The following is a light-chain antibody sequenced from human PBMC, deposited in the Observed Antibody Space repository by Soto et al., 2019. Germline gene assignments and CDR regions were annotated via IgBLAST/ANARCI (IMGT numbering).Light chain of an antibody. Sequence: ESVLTLSPGTLSLSTWESANLSCRASQSVSGNLAWYQQKPGQAPRLLIYGASTRATGIPARFSGSGSGTEFTLTISSLQSEDFAVYYCQQYNNWLRTFGQGTKVDIK. J-gene: IGKJ1*01. CDR1: QSVSGN. V-gene: IGKV3-15*01. CDR2: GAS. CDR3: QQYNNWLRT.